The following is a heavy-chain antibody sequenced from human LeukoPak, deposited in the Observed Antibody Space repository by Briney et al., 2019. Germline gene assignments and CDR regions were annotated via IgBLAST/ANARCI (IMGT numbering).Heavy chain of an antibody. J-gene: IGHJ4*02. V-gene: IGHV3-43*01. CDR1: GFTLSTYW. D-gene: IGHD2-21*02. CDR2: INRRGHT. Sequence: GGSLRLSCAASGFTLSTYWMSWVRQTPGKGLEWVSLINRRGHTFYADSVKGRFTISRDNSRNSVFLQMNSLRPEDTALYHCAKEVDCPSDCLFFHSWGQGTLVTVSS. CDR3: AKEVDCPSDCLFFHS.